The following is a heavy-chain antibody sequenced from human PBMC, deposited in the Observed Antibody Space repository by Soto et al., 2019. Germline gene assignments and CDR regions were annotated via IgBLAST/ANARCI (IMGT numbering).Heavy chain of an antibody. CDR2: ISYDGSNK. Sequence: GGSLRLSCAASGFTFSSYGMHWVRQAPGKGLEWVAVISYDGSNKYYADSVKGRFTISRDNSKNTLYLQMNSLRAEDTAVYYCAKDASDIVVVPAARPLNYYYYYGMDVWGQGTTVTVSS. CDR1: GFTFSSYG. CDR3: AKDASDIVVVPAARPLNYYYYYGMDV. V-gene: IGHV3-30*18. J-gene: IGHJ6*02. D-gene: IGHD2-2*01.